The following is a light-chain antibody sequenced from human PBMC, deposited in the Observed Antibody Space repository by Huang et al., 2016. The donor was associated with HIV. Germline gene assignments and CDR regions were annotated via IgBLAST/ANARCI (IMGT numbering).Light chain of an antibody. J-gene: IGKJ2*01. CDR3: QQTKTSPYT. Sequence: DIQVTQAPSFVSASVGDRVSITCRASQGVSTWLAWYQQRPGKPPNLPIHGASSLQSGVPSRFSGSGSGRDFTLTINNLQPEDFATYYCQQTKTSPYTFGQGTKLEI. V-gene: IGKV1-12*01. CDR1: QGVSTW. CDR2: GAS.